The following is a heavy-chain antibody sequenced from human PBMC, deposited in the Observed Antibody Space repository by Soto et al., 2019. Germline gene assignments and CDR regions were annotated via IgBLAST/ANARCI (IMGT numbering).Heavy chain of an antibody. CDR1: GFTFSSYG. CDR2: IWYDGSNK. Sequence: GGSLRLSCAASGFTFSSYGMHWVRQAPGKGLEWVAVIWYDGSNKYYADSVKGGFTISRDNSKNTLYLQMNSLRAEDTAVYYCARAAEEYQLLWSDYWGQGTLVTVSS. V-gene: IGHV3-33*01. CDR3: ARAAEEYQLLWSDY. J-gene: IGHJ4*02. D-gene: IGHD2-2*01.